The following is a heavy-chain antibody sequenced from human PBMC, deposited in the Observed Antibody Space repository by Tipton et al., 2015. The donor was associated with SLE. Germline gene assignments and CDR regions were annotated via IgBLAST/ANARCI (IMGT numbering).Heavy chain of an antibody. CDR3: ARDSSPWGFDY. CDR2: IYTSGST. Sequence: TLSLTCTVSGGSISSYYWSWIRQPAGKGLEWIGRIYTSGSTNYNPSLQSRVTISVDTSKNQFSLKLSSVTAADTAVYYCARDSSPWGFDYWGQGTLVTVSS. V-gene: IGHV4-4*07. D-gene: IGHD6-6*01. J-gene: IGHJ4*02. CDR1: GGSISSYY.